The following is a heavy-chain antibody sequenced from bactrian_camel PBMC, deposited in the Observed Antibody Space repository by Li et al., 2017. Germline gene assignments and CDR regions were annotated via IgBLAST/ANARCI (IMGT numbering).Heavy chain of an antibody. J-gene: IGHJ4*01. CDR3: AAGRYGVGCGGGQKAADYEY. Sequence: VESGGGSVQAGGSLRLSCAPSGYTYWNYYMAWFRLAPGKQREGVAAILRGSGTTRYADSVKGRSTISQDNDKNTVDLQMSSLKSEDTAMYYCAAGRYGVGCGGGQKAADYEYWGQGTQVTVS. CDR2: ILRGSGTT. CDR1: GYTYWNYY. D-gene: IGHD6*01. V-gene: IGHV3S25*01.